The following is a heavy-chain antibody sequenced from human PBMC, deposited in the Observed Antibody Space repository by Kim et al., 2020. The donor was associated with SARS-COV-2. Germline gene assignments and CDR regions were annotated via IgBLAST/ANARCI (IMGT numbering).Heavy chain of an antibody. D-gene: IGHD6-13*01. CDR3: ARPHPPRSSSWYYFDY. Sequence: SVKVSCKASGGTFSSYAISWVRQAPGQGLEWMGGIIPIFGTANYAQKFQGRVTITADESTSTAYMELSSLRSEDTAVYYCARPHPPRSSSWYYFDYWGQGTLVTVSS. V-gene: IGHV1-69*13. J-gene: IGHJ4*02. CDR2: IIPIFGTA. CDR1: GGTFSSYA.